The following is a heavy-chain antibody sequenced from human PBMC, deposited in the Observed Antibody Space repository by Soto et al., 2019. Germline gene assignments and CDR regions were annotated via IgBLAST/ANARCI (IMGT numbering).Heavy chain of an antibody. Sequence: GGSLRLSCAASGFTFSSYATHWVRQAPGKGLEWVAVISYDGSNKYYADSVKGRFTISRDNSKNTLYLQMNSLRAEDTAVYYCARGLSNYDFWSGYYTGAYWGQGTLVTVSS. CDR3: ARGLSNYDFWSGYYTGAY. CDR1: GFTFSSYA. J-gene: IGHJ4*02. CDR2: ISYDGSNK. D-gene: IGHD3-3*01. V-gene: IGHV3-30-3*01.